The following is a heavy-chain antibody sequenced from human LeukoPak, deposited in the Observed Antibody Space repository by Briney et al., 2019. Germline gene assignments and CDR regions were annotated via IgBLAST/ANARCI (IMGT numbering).Heavy chain of an antibody. V-gene: IGHV3-15*01. J-gene: IGHJ4*02. D-gene: IGHD3-16*01. CDR2: IKTKTDGDRT. CDR1: GFTFSNAW. CDR3: GGPARIRY. Sequence: GGSLRLSCVVSGFTFSNAWMSWIRQAPGKGLEWVGRIKTKTDGDRTDYAAPVEGRFTISRDDSKNTLSLQMNSLKTEDTAVYCVGGPARIRYWGQGTLVTVSS.